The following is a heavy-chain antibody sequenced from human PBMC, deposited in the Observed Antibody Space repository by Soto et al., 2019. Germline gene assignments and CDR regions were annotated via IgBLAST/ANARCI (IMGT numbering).Heavy chain of an antibody. D-gene: IGHD3-3*01. J-gene: IGHJ4*02. CDR1: GYTFTSYG. Sequence: QVQLVQSGAEVKKPGASVKVSCKASGYTFTSYGISWVRQAPGQGLEWMGWISAYNGNTNYAQKPQGRVTMTTDTYTSRAYMELRSLRSDDTAVYYCARDHRITIFGVVPPNFDYWGQGTLVTVSS. CDR3: ARDHRITIFGVVPPNFDY. V-gene: IGHV1-18*01. CDR2: ISAYNGNT.